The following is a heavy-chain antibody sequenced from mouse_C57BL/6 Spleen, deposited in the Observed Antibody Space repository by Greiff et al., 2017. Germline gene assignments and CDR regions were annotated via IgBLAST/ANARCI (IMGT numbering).Heavy chain of an antibody. CDR3: ARTWTLDY. CDR2: INPNNGGT. J-gene: IGHJ2*01. CDR1: GYTFTDYY. Sequence: EVQLQQSGPELVKPGASVKISCKASGYTFTDYYMNWVKQSHGKSLEWIGDINPNNGGTSYNQKFKGKATLTVDKSSSTAYMEIRSLTSEDSAVYYCARTWTLDYWGQGTTLTVSS. V-gene: IGHV1-26*01.